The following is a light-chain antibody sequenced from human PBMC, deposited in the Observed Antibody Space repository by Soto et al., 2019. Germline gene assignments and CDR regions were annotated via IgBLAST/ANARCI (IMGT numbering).Light chain of an antibody. CDR1: QSVSSN. CDR3: QQSGISRT. Sequence: SPATLSVTPGERATRAVRASQSVSSNLAWYQQKPGQAPRLLIYGASSRATGIPDRFSGSGSGTDFTLTISRLETDDFVVYYCQQSGISRTYGEGTKVDI. CDR2: GAS. V-gene: IGKV3-20*01. J-gene: IGKJ1*01.